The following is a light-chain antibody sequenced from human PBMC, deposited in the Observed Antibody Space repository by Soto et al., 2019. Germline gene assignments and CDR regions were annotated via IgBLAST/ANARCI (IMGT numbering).Light chain of an antibody. V-gene: IGKV3-15*01. J-gene: IGKJ3*01. CDR1: QSVSSN. Sequence: EIVMTQSPATLSVSPGERATLSCRASQSVSSNLAWYQQKPGQAPRLRIYGASTRATGIPARFSGSGSGTESTLTISSLQSEDFAVYYCQQYNNWPGTFGPGTKVYIK. CDR2: GAS. CDR3: QQYNNWPGT.